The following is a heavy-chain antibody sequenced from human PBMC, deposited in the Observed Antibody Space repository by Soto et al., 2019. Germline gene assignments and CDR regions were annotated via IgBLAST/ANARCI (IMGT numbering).Heavy chain of an antibody. CDR1: GFTFSSYG. CDR2: ISYDGSNK. CDR3: AKGLIAVAGTIDY. V-gene: IGHV3-30*18. Sequence: GGSLRLSCAASGFTFSSYGMHWVRQAPGKGLEWVAVISYDGSNKYYADSVKGRFTISRDNSKNTLYLQMNSLRAEDTAVYYCAKGLIAVAGTIDYWGQGTLVTVSS. J-gene: IGHJ4*02. D-gene: IGHD6-19*01.